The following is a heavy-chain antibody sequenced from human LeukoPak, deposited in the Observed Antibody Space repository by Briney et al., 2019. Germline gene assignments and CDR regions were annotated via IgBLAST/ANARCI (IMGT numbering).Heavy chain of an antibody. CDR1: GGSISSSSYY. CDR3: AREALFEYYYDSSGYFGGYYYMDV. Sequence: ASEILSLTCTVSGGSISSSSYYSGWIRQPPGKGLEWIGSIYYSGSTYYNPSLKSRVTISVDTSKDQFSLKLSSVTAADTAVYYCAREALFEYYYDSSGYFGGYYYMDVWGKGTTVTVSS. CDR2: IYYSGST. V-gene: IGHV4-39*07. J-gene: IGHJ6*03. D-gene: IGHD3-22*01.